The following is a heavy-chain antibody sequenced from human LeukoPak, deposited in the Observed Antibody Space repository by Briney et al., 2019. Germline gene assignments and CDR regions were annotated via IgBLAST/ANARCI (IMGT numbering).Heavy chain of an antibody. CDR2: ISSSGGGT. Sequence: GGSLRLSCSASGFTFSSYAMHWVRQAPGKGLEYVSAISSSGGGTYYADSVKGRFTISRDNSKNTLYLQMSSLRAEDTAVYYCARDLSITMIVVVNSYFDYWGQGTLVTVSS. D-gene: IGHD3-22*01. CDR3: ARDLSITMIVVVNSYFDY. CDR1: GFTFSSYA. J-gene: IGHJ4*02. V-gene: IGHV3-64D*06.